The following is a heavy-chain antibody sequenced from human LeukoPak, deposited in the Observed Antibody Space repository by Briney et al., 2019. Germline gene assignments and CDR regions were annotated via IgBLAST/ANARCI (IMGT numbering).Heavy chain of an antibody. V-gene: IGHV1-18*01. CDR1: GYTFTSYG. Sequence: ASVKVSCKASGYTFTSYGITWVRQAPGQGLEWMGWISAYNFKTGYAQNLQGRVTITTDTSTSTVYMELRSLTSDDTAVYYCARGWSSDRAYYDYWGQGTLVAVSS. J-gene: IGHJ4*02. CDR2: ISAYNFKT. CDR3: ARGWSSDRAYYDY.